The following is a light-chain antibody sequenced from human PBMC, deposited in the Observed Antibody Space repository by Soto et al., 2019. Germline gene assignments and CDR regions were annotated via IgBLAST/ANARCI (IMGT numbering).Light chain of an antibody. CDR2: KAS. CDR1: QSISSW. CDR3: QQYNNYLLT. V-gene: IGKV1-5*03. Sequence: DIQMTQSPSTLSASVGDRVTITCRASQSISSWLAWYQQKPGKAPKLLIYKASSLESGVPSRFSGSGSGTEFTLTISSLQPDDFATYYCQQYNNYLLTFRQGTKVEIK. J-gene: IGKJ1*01.